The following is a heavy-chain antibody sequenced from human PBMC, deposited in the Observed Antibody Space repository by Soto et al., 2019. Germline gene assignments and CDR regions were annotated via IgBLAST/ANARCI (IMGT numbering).Heavy chain of an antibody. CDR1: GYSVTTYW. V-gene: IGHV5-10-1*01. J-gene: IGHJ4*02. CDR3: ARLTLAHDSSGYHIFDY. Sequence: GESLKISCQASGYSVTTYWMSWVRQMPGKGLECMGRIDPTDSYTDYGPSFEGHVTMSVDRSINTAYLEWSSLKASDSAMYYCARLTLAHDSSGYHIFDYWGLGTLLTVSS. CDR2: IDPTDSYT. D-gene: IGHD3-22*01.